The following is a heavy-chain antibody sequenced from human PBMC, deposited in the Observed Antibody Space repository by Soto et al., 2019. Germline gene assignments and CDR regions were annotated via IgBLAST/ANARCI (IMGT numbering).Heavy chain of an antibody. D-gene: IGHD3-22*01. CDR2: IIPIFGTA. CDR3: AREGTNYYDSSGYFILDY. V-gene: IGHV1-69*01. CDR1: GGTFSSYA. J-gene: IGHJ4*02. Sequence: QVQLVQSGAEVKKPGSSVKVSCKASGGTFSSYAISWVRQAPGQGLEWMGGIIPIFGTANYAQKFQGRVTITADESTSTAYMELSSLRSEDTAVYYCAREGTNYYDSSGYFILDYWGQGTLVTVSS.